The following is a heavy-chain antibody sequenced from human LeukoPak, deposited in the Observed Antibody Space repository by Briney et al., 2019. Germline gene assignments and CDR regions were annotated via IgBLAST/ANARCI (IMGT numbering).Heavy chain of an antibody. CDR2: ISAYNGNT. Sequence: RASVKVSCKASGYTFTSYGISWVRQAPGQGLEWMGWISAYNGNTNYAQKLQGRVTMTTDTSTSTAYMELRSLRSDDTAVYYCASSVPIYYCSGGSCPGRVQHWGQGTLVTVSS. J-gene: IGHJ1*01. CDR1: GYTFTSYG. D-gene: IGHD2-15*01. CDR3: ASSVPIYYCSGGSCPGRVQH. V-gene: IGHV1-18*01.